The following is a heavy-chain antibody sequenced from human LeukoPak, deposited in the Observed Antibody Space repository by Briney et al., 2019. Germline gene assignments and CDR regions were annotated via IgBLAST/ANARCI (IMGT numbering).Heavy chain of an antibody. D-gene: IGHD3-22*01. V-gene: IGHV4-59*08. Sequence: SETLFLTCTVSGGSISSYYWSWIRQPPGKGLEWIGYIYYSGSTNYNPSLKSRVTISVDTSKNQFSLKLSSVTAADTAVYYCAGYDSSGYSDYWGQGTLVTVSS. CDR2: IYYSGST. CDR3: AGYDSSGYSDY. CDR1: GGSISSYY. J-gene: IGHJ4*02.